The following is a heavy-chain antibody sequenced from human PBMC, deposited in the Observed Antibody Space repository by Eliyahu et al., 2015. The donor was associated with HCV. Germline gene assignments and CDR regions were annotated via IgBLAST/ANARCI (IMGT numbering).Heavy chain of an antibody. Sequence: QVQLVESGGGVVQPGESLXLSCEASGFNFRXFGMHWVRQAPGKGLEWVAVISYDGNKQYYADSVRGRFTISRDNSKNTLYLHMSSLRAEDTATYWCVKETDAGYSYGYNDFDYWGQGLLVTVSS. CDR1: GFNFRXFG. D-gene: IGHD5-24*01. J-gene: IGHJ4*02. CDR3: VKETDAGYSYGYNDFDY. CDR2: ISYDGNKQ. V-gene: IGHV3-30*18.